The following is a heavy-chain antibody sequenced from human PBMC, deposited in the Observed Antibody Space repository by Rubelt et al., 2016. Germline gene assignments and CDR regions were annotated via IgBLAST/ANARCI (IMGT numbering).Heavy chain of an antibody. D-gene: IGHD2-21*02. CDR1: GDSVSSKSAA. Sequence: QVQLHQSGPGLVKPSQTLSLTCAISGDSVSSKSAAWNWIRQSPSRGLEWLGRTYYRSTWYNDYAVSVKSRITINPDKSRSPCARQVISRTPAETAVYYCARGRHGDQWFDPWGQGTLVTVSS. CDR3: ARGRHGDQWFDP. J-gene: IGHJ5*02. CDR2: TYYRSTWYN. V-gene: IGHV6-1*01.